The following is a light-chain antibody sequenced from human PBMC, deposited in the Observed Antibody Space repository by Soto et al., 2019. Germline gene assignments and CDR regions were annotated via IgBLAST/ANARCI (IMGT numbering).Light chain of an antibody. CDR3: QQRSNWPWT. Sequence: EIVMTQSPATLSVSPGERATLSCRASQSVSILLAWYQQKPGQAPRLLIHGATNRATGIPPRFSGSASGTDFTLTISSLEPEDFAVYYCQQRSNWPWTFGQGTKVDIK. J-gene: IGKJ1*01. CDR2: GAT. CDR1: QSVSIL. V-gene: IGKV3-11*01.